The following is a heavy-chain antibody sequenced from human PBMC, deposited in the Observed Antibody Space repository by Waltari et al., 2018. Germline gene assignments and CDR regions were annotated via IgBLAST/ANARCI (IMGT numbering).Heavy chain of an antibody. Sequence: QVLLVQSGAEVKKPGASVKVSCKASGYTFSSYAMHWVRQAPGQRLEWMGWINVGNNNTKYSQKFQDRVTIIRETSASTAFLELTSLTSEDTAVYYCARSIAVSGARFDFWGQGTLVTVSS. J-gene: IGHJ4*02. CDR2: INVGNNNT. V-gene: IGHV1-3*01. D-gene: IGHD6-19*01. CDR3: ARSIAVSGARFDF. CDR1: GYTFSSYA.